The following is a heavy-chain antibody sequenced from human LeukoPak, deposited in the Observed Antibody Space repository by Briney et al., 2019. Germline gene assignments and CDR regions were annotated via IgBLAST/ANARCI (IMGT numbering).Heavy chain of an antibody. D-gene: IGHD6-25*01. Sequence: GGSLRLSCAASGFIFSNYAMSWVRQAPGKGLEWVSAIDSTGAYTWYADSVKGRFTNSKDSSKTILYLQMNSLRAEDAAVYFCAKGSAAGRPCYFDYWGQGTLVTVSS. J-gene: IGHJ4*02. CDR2: IDSTGAYT. CDR1: GFIFSNYA. V-gene: IGHV3-23*01. CDR3: AKGSAAGRPCYFDY.